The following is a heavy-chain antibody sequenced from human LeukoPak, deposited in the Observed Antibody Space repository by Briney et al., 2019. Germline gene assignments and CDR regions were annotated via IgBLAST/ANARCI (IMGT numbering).Heavy chain of an antibody. D-gene: IGHD1-1*01. Sequence: SQTLSLTCAISGDSVSTNTVGWHWIRQSPSRGLQWLGRTSYRSKWNRDYAVSVKSRITISPDTSKNQFSLQLNSVAPGDTAIYYCARGKLHTFDIWGRGTVVTVSS. CDR3: ARGKLHTFDI. J-gene: IGHJ3*02. CDR1: GDSVSTNTVG. CDR2: TSYRSKWNR. V-gene: IGHV6-1*01.